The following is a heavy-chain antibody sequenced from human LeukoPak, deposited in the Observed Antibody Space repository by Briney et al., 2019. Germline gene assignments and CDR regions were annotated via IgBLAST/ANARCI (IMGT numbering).Heavy chain of an antibody. CDR3: ARDVGGGCSDY. Sequence: PSETLSLTCSVSGYSITSGYYWGWIRQSPGKGLEWIGSVYHDGSTYYNPSLKSRVTVSVDTSKNQFSLRLSSVTAADTAVYYCARDVGGGCSDYWGQGILVTVSS. J-gene: IGHJ4*02. V-gene: IGHV4-38-2*02. D-gene: IGHD3-16*01. CDR2: VYHDGST. CDR1: GYSITSGYY.